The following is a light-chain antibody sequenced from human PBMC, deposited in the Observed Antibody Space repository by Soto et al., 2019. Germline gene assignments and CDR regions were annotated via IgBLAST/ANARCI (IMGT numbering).Light chain of an antibody. J-gene: IGKJ5*01. CDR1: QSISCY. Sequence: EIVMTQSPATLSVSPGERATLSCRASQSISCYLTWYQHKPGQAPSLLISDASNSATGIPVRFSGSGYGIDFTLTIIRLEPEDFAVYYCQRRRNWSTFGQGTRLEIK. CDR2: DAS. CDR3: QRRRNWST. V-gene: IGKV3-11*01.